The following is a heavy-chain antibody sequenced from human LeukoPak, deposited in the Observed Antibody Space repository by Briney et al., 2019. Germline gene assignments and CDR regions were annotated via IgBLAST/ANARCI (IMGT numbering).Heavy chain of an antibody. CDR3: ARVGDFDWPHPDRYFDY. J-gene: IGHJ4*02. CDR1: GYTFTSYG. V-gene: IGHV1-18*01. Sequence: ASVKVSCKASGYTFTSYGISWVRQAPGQGLEWMGWISAYNGNTNYAQKLQGRVTMTTDTSTSTAYMELRSLRSDDTAVYYCARVGDFDWPHPDRYFDYWGQGTLVTVSS. D-gene: IGHD3-9*01. CDR2: ISAYNGNT.